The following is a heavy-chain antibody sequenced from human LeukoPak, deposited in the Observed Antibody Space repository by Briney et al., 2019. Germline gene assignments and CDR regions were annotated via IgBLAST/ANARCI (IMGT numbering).Heavy chain of an antibody. V-gene: IGHV3-43*01. CDR1: GFTFDDYT. J-gene: IGHJ4*02. Sequence: GGSLRLSCAASGFTFDDYTMHWVRQAPGKGLEWVSLISWDGGSTYYADSVKGRFTISRDNSKNSLYLQMNSLRTEDTALYYCAKDFYRGHSLDHWGQGTLVTVSS. D-gene: IGHD1-14*01. CDR2: ISWDGGST. CDR3: AKDFYRGHSLDH.